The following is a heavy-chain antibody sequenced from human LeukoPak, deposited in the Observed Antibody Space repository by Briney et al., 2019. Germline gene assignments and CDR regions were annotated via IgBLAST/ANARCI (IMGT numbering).Heavy chain of an antibody. CDR3: AGGVNFDY. CDR1: GVSISSGSSY. Sequence: KPSQTLSLTCTVSGVSISSGSSYWTWIRQPAGKGLEWIGRIYFSGSTNYYSSLKSRVTISVDTSKNQFSLKLSSVTAADTAVYYCAGGVNFDYWGQGTLVTVSS. CDR2: IYFSGST. V-gene: IGHV4-61*02. J-gene: IGHJ4*02. D-gene: IGHD2-8*01.